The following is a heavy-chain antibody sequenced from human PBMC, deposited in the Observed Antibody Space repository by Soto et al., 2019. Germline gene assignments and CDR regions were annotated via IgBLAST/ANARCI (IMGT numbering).Heavy chain of an antibody. V-gene: IGHV1-3*01. CDR2: INAGNGNT. Sequence: GASVKVSCKASGYTFTSYAMHWVRQAPGQRLEWMGWINAGNGNTKYSQKFQGGVTITRDTSASTAYMELSSLRSEDTAVYYCARSGYYYGSGSIGNYYGMDVWGQGTTVTVS. D-gene: IGHD3-10*01. J-gene: IGHJ6*02. CDR1: GYTFTSYA. CDR3: ARSGYYYGSGSIGNYYGMDV.